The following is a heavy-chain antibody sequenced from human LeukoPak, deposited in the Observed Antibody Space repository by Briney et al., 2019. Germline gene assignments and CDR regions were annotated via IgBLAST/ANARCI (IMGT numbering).Heavy chain of an antibody. CDR3: ARDSGEWELLGDY. Sequence: GASVKVSFKASGYTFTIYAMHWVRQAPGQRLEWMGWINAGNGNTKYSQEFQGRVTITRDTSASTAYMELSSLRSEDMAVYYCARDSGEWELLGDYWGQGTLVTVSS. D-gene: IGHD1-26*01. CDR1: GYTFTIYA. J-gene: IGHJ4*02. CDR2: INAGNGNT. V-gene: IGHV1-3*03.